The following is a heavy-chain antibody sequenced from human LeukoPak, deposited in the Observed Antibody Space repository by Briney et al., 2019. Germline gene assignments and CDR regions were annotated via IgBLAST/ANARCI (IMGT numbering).Heavy chain of an antibody. CDR3: ARHIGGGIEDMDV. J-gene: IGHJ6*03. CDR2: IYYSGST. D-gene: IGHD3-16*02. CDR1: GGSISSGGYY. V-gene: IGHV4-31*03. Sequence: PSQTLSLTCTVSGGSISSGGYYWSWIRQHPGKGLEWIGYIYYSGSTYYNPSLKSRVTISVETSKNQFSLRLRSVTAADTGVYYCARHIGGGIEDMDVWGTGTKVTVSS.